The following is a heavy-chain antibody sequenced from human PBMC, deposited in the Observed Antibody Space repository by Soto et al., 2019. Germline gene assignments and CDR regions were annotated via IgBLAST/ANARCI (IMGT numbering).Heavy chain of an antibody. CDR2: ISNYNGNT. V-gene: IGHV1-18*01. CDR3: ARGPRYCSSSTCFSGVTWFDP. CDR1: GYTFTSYG. J-gene: IGHJ5*02. Sequence: ASVKVSCKASGYTFTSYGISWVRQAPGQGLEWLGWISNYNGNTNYAQNVQGRVTMTTDTSATTTYMELRSLRFGDTAVYYCARGPRYCSSSTCFSGVTWFDPWGQGTLVTVSS. D-gene: IGHD2-2*01.